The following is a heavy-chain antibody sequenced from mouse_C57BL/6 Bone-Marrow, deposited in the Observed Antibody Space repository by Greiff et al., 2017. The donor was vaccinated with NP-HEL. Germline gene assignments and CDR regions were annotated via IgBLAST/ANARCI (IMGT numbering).Heavy chain of an antibody. CDR3: ARERDYGSSLYAMDY. CDR1: GYTFTNYW. J-gene: IGHJ4*01. V-gene: IGHV1-63*01. D-gene: IGHD1-1*01. Sequence: VQLQQSGAELVRPGTSVKMSCKASGYTFTNYWIGWAKQRPGHGLEWIGDIYPGGGYTNYNEKLKGKATLTADKYSSTAYMQFSSLTSEDSAIYYCARERDYGSSLYAMDYWGQGTSVTVSS. CDR2: IYPGGGYT.